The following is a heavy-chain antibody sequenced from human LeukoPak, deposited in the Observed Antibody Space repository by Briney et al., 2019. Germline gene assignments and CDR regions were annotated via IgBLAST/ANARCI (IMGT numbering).Heavy chain of an antibody. Sequence: GGSLRLSCAASGFTFSSYSMNWVRQAPGKGLEWVSSISSSSNYIYYADSVKGRFTISRDNAKNSLYLQMNSLRAEDTAVYYCARDRSTIVRSFDYWGQGTLVTVSS. D-gene: IGHD1-26*01. V-gene: IGHV3-21*01. CDR1: GFTFSSYS. CDR2: ISSSSNYI. J-gene: IGHJ4*02. CDR3: ARDRSTIVRSFDY.